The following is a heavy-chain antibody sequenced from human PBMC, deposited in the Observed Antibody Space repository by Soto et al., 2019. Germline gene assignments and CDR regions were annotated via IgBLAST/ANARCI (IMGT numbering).Heavy chain of an antibody. Sequence: SETLSLTCTVSGGSVSSGSYYWSWIRQPPGKGLEWIGYISYSGSTKYNPSLKSRVTMSADTSKNQFSLKLSSVTAADTAVYYCARAGTPTVVNYWGQGTLVTVSS. CDR2: ISYSGST. V-gene: IGHV4-61*01. CDR1: GGSVSSGSYY. J-gene: IGHJ4*02. CDR3: ARAGTPTVVNY. D-gene: IGHD4-17*01.